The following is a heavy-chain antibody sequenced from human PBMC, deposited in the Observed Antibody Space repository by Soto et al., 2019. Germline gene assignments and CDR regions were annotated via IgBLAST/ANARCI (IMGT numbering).Heavy chain of an antibody. CDR3: ARENSSCCYYDY. V-gene: IGHV1-8*01. CDR2: MNPNSGNT. D-gene: IGHD3-22*01. CDR1: GYTFTSYD. Sequence: QVQLVQSGAEVKKPGASVKVSCKASGYTFTSYDINWVRQATGQGLEWMGWMNPNSGNTAYAQKCQGRVNMTRNQSISTAYMELSSQRSEDTAVYYCARENSSCCYYDYWGQGTLVTVSS. J-gene: IGHJ4*02.